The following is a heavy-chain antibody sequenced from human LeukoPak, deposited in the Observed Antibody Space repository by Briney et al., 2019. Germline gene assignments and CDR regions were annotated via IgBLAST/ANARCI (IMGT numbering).Heavy chain of an antibody. CDR2: ITTTSSII. D-gene: IGHD6-6*01. Sequence: GGSLRLSCAASGFIFTTYSMNWVRQAPGKGLEWVSYITTTSSIIYYADSVKGRFTISRDNAKNSLYLQMNSLRAEDTAVYYCTRDYSSSSGRAFDIWGQGTMVTVSS. J-gene: IGHJ3*02. V-gene: IGHV3-48*01. CDR3: TRDYSSSSGRAFDI. CDR1: GFIFTTYS.